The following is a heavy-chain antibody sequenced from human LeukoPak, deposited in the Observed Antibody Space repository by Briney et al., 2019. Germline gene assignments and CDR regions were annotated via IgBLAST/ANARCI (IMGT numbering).Heavy chain of an antibody. Sequence: SETLSLTCTVSGGSISSYYWSWIRQPPGKGLEWIGYIYYSGSTNYNPSLKSRVTISVDTSKNQFSLKLSSVTAADTAVYYCARGLMATIDYFDYWGQGTLVTVSS. CDR2: IYYSGST. CDR1: GGSISSYY. CDR3: ARGLMATIDYFDY. V-gene: IGHV4-59*01. D-gene: IGHD5-24*01. J-gene: IGHJ4*02.